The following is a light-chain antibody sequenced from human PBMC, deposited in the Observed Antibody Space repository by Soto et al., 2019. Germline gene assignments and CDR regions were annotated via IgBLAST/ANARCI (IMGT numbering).Light chain of an antibody. CDR1: SGHSNYA. Sequence: QLVLTQSPSASASLGASVKLTCNLSSGHSNYAIAWHQQQPEKGPRYLMKVNSDGSHRKGDGIPDRFSGSSSGAQRYLTISGLQSEDEADYYCQTWGTGIRVFGTGTKLTVL. V-gene: IGLV4-69*01. CDR3: QTWGTGIRV. CDR2: VNSDGSH. J-gene: IGLJ1*01.